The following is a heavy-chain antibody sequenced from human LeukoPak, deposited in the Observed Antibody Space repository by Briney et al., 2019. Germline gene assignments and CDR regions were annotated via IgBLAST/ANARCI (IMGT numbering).Heavy chain of an antibody. Sequence: PGGSLRLSCAASGFTFSSYWMHWVRQAPGKGLVGVSRINTNGSPTQYADSVKGRFTISRDNAKNTLYLQMNSLRAEDTAVYYCAGDLISGSGSLGYWGQGTLVTVSS. CDR1: GFTFSSYW. D-gene: IGHD3-10*01. CDR3: AGDLISGSGSLGY. J-gene: IGHJ4*02. V-gene: IGHV3-74*01. CDR2: INTNGSPT.